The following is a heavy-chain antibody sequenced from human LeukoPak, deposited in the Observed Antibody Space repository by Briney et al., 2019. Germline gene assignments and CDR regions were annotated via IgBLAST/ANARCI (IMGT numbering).Heavy chain of an antibody. V-gene: IGHV4-59*01. J-gene: IGHJ4*02. CDR2: IYYSGST. CDR1: GGSISSYY. Sequence: ASETLSLTCTVSGGSISSYYWSWIRQPPGKGLEWIGYIYYSGSTNYNPSLKSRVTISVDTSKNQFSLKLSSVTAADTAVYYCARGSIVGVVDFDYWGQGTLVTVSS. CDR3: ARGSIVGVVDFDY. D-gene: IGHD1-26*01.